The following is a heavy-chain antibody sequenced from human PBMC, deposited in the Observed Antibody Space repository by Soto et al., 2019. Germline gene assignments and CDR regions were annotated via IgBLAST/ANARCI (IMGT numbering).Heavy chain of an antibody. Sequence: GALRLSCAASGLTVSSNYMSWVRKAPGKGLEWVSVIYSGGSTYYADSVKGRFTISRDNSKNTLYLQMNSLRAEDTAVYYCAKSPGMYYYDSSGYYHYDYWGQGTLVTVSS. CDR2: IYSGGST. D-gene: IGHD3-22*01. CDR3: AKSPGMYYYDSSGYYHYDY. J-gene: IGHJ4*02. V-gene: IGHV3-53*01. CDR1: GLTVSSNY.